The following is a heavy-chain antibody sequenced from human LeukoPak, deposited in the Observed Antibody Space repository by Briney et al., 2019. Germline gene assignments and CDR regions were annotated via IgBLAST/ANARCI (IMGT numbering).Heavy chain of an antibody. D-gene: IGHD6-19*01. CDR3: ARSQWLAAYNWFDP. Sequence: SSVKVSCKASGCTFSSYAISWVRQAPGQGLEWMGRIIPIFGTANYAQKFQGRVTITTDESTNTAYMELSSLRSEDTAVYYCARSQWLAAYNWFDPWGQGTLVTVSS. CDR1: GCTFSSYA. J-gene: IGHJ5*02. V-gene: IGHV1-69*05. CDR2: IIPIFGTA.